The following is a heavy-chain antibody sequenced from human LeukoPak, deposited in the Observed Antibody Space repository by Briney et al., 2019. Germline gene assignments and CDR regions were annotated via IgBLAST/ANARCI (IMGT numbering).Heavy chain of an antibody. Sequence: PGGSLRLSCAASGFTFDDYAMHWVRQAPGKGLEWVSGISGSGGSTYYADSVKGRFTISRDNSKNTLYLQMNSLRAEDTAVYYCAKASVAGVDYWGQGTLVTVSS. CDR3: AKASVAGVDY. CDR2: ISGSGGST. J-gene: IGHJ4*02. CDR1: GFTFDDYA. V-gene: IGHV3-23*01. D-gene: IGHD6-19*01.